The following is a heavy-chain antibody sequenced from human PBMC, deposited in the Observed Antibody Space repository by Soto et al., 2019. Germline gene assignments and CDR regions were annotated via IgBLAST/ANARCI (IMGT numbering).Heavy chain of an antibody. D-gene: IGHD6-13*01. V-gene: IGHV4-59*01. CDR2: IYYSGST. CDR1: GGSISSYY. J-gene: IGHJ4*02. CDR3: ARDIAAAGVGFDY. Sequence: QVQLQESGPGLVKPSETLSLTCTVSGGSISSYYWSWIRQPPGKGLEWIGYIYYSGSTNYNPSLKSRVTISVDTSKNQFSLKLSSVTAADTAVYYCARDIAAAGVGFDYWGQGTLVTVSS.